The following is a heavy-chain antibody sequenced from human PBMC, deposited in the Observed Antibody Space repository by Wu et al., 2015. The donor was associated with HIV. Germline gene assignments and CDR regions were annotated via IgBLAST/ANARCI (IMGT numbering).Heavy chain of an antibody. V-gene: IGHV1-18*01. CDR3: ARDKTPAWGSSSHHGAFDI. CDR1: GYTFTSYG. D-gene: IGHD6-13*01. Sequence: QVQLVQSGAEVKKPGASVKVSCKASGYTFTSYGISWVRQAPGQGLEWMGWISAYNGNTNYAQKLQGRVTMTTDTSTSTAYMELRSLRPDDTAVYYCARDKTPAWGSSSHHGAFDIWGQGTMVTVSS. CDR2: ISAYNGNT. J-gene: IGHJ3*02.